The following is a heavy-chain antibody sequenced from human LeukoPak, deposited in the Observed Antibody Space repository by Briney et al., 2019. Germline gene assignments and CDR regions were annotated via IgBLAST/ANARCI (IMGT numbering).Heavy chain of an antibody. J-gene: IGHJ5*02. CDR2: IYHSGST. CDR1: GYSISSGYY. CDR3: ARHEYDYGAVNWLDP. D-gene: IGHD4-17*01. Sequence: SATLSLTFAVSGYSISSGYYWGWIRQHPGQGLEWIGSIYHSGSTYYNPSLKSRVTISVDTSKNQFSLKLSSVTAADTAVYYCARHEYDYGAVNWLDPWGQGTLVTVSS. V-gene: IGHV4-38-2*01.